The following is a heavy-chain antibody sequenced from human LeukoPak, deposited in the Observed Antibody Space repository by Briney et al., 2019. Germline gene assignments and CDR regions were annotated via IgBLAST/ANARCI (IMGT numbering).Heavy chain of an antibody. V-gene: IGHV1-46*01. CDR3: ARNLFRAAGSNYYGMDV. Sequence: ASVKVSCKASGYTFTSYCMHWVRQAPGQGLEWMGIINPSGGTTSYAQKFQGRVTLTRDTSTSTVYMEMRSLRSEDTAVYYCARNLFRAAGSNYYGMDVWGQGTTVTVSS. J-gene: IGHJ6*02. D-gene: IGHD2-21*01. CDR1: GYTFTSYC. CDR2: INPSGGTT.